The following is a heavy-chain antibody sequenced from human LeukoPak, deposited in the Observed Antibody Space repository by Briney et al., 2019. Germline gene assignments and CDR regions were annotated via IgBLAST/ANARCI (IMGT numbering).Heavy chain of an antibody. D-gene: IGHD3-16*01. CDR2: ISAGGSST. Sequence: GGSLRLSCAASGFTFSSHDLSWVRQAPGRGLEWVSTISAGGSSTYYADSVKGRFSISRDNSKNTLSLQMNSLRAEDTAVYYCAKRSDDDGDLDYWGQGTPVTVSS. J-gene: IGHJ4*02. V-gene: IGHV3-23*01. CDR3: AKRSDDDGDLDY. CDR1: GFTFSSHD.